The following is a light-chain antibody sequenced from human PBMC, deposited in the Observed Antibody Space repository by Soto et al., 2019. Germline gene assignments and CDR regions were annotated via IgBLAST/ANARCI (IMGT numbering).Light chain of an antibody. CDR2: GAS. V-gene: IGKV3-20*01. CDR1: QSFTTSP. CDR3: QQYASSPRT. Sequence: EIVLTQSPGTLSLSPGERATLFCRASQSFTTSPLAWYQQRPGQAPRVLIFGASRRATGIPDRFSGSGSGADFTLTISRLEPEDSAVYSFQQYASSPRTFGQGTTVEI. J-gene: IGKJ1*01.